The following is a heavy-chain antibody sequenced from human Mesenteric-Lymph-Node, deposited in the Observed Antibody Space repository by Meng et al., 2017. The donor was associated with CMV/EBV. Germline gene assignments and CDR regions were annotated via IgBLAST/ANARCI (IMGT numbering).Heavy chain of an antibody. CDR3: ARQSDYGDYFRDY. V-gene: IGHV5-51*01. D-gene: IGHD4-17*01. J-gene: IGHJ4*02. Sequence: KVSCKGSGYSFTNYWIGWVRQMPGKGLEWMGIIYPGDSDTIYSPSFQGQVTISADKSISTAYLQWSSLKASDTAMYYCARQSDYGDYFRDYWGQGTLVTVSS. CDR1: GYSFTNYW. CDR2: IYPGDSDT.